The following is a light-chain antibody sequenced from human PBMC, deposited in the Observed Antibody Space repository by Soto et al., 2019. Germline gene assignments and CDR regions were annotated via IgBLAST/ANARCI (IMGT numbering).Light chain of an antibody. V-gene: IGKV1-5*03. CDR1: QSISSW. Sequence: DIQMTQSPSPLSASVGDRVTITCRASQSISSWLAWYQRKPGKAPKLLIYKASSLESGVPSRFSGSGSGTEFTLTISSLQPDDFATYYCQQYNSYPWTCGQGTKVEIK. J-gene: IGKJ1*01. CDR2: KAS. CDR3: QQYNSYPWT.